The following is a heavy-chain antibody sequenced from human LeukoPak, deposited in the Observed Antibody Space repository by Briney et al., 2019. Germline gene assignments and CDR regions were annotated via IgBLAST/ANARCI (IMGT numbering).Heavy chain of an antibody. CDR2: IYWDDDK. Sequence: SGPTLVNPTQTLMLTCTFSGFSLSTSGVGVGWIRQPPGKALEWLALIYWDDDKRYSPSLKSRLTITKDTSKNQVVLTMTNMDPVDTATYYCAHWVDYDILTGRGHWFDPWGQGTLVTVSS. J-gene: IGHJ5*02. D-gene: IGHD3-9*01. CDR3: AHWVDYDILTGRGHWFDP. V-gene: IGHV2-5*02. CDR1: GFSLSTSGVG.